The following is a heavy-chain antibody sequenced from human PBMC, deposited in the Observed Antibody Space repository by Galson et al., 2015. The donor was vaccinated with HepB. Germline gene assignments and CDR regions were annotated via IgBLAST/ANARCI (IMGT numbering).Heavy chain of an antibody. Sequence: CAISWDSVSSNSAAWNWIRQSPSRGLEGLGRTYYRSKWYNDYAVSGKSRITINPDTSKNQLSLQLNSVTAEDTAVYYCARALLGYDDSSGYLGVHAFDIWGQGTMVTVSS. CDR3: ARALLGYDDSSGYLGVHAFDI. CDR2: TYYRSKWYN. J-gene: IGHJ3*02. V-gene: IGHV6-1*01. CDR1: WDSVSSNSAA. D-gene: IGHD3-22*01.